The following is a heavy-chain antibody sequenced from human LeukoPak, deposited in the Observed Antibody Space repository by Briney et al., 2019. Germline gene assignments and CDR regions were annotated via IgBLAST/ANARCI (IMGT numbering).Heavy chain of an antibody. V-gene: IGHV7-4-1*02. CDR2: INTNTGNP. CDR3: ARGNTDYYDSSGYYRPYYYYMDV. Sequence: ASVKVSCKASGYTFTSYAMNWVRQAPGQGLEWMGWINTNTGNPTYAQGFTGRFVFSLDTSVSTAYLQISSLKAEDTAVYYCARGNTDYYDSSGYYRPYYYYMDVWGKGTTVTISS. D-gene: IGHD3-22*01. CDR1: GYTFTSYA. J-gene: IGHJ6*03.